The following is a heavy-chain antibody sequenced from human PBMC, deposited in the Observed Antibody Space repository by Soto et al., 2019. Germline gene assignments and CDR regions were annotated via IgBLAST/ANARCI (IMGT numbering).Heavy chain of an antibody. Sequence: LSLTCTVSGGSISDDTYYWGWIRQPPGKGLEWIGSMYYSGASSYNPSLKSRVSMSVDTSKKQLSLRLTSVTAADTAVYYCARLHCDSPNCVPLDPWGQGTLVTVSS. CDR2: MYYSGAS. CDR1: GGSISDDTYY. J-gene: IGHJ5*02. V-gene: IGHV4-39*01. CDR3: ARLHCDSPNCVPLDP. D-gene: IGHD3-22*01.